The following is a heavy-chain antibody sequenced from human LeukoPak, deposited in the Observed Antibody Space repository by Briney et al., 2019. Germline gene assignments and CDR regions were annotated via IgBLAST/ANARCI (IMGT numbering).Heavy chain of an antibody. Sequence: GGSLRLSCAASGFTFSTYAMSWVRQAPGKGLEWVSTISGSGGRTYYADSVKGRFTISGDNSKNTLYLQMSSLRAEDTAVYYCARGGPYYFGSSGYHYAEENLDYWGQGTLVTVSS. CDR1: GFTFSTYA. CDR3: ARGGPYYFGSSGYHYAEENLDY. V-gene: IGHV3-23*01. D-gene: IGHD3-22*01. J-gene: IGHJ4*02. CDR2: ISGSGGRT.